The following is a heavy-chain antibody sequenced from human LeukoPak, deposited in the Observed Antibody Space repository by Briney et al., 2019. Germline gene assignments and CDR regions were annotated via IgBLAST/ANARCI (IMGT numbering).Heavy chain of an antibody. CDR2: IRYDGSDK. Sequence: GGSLRLSCAASGFIFTDYGMHWVRQAPGKGLEWLTFIRYDGSDKYYADSVKGRFTISRDNSKNSLYLQMNSLRAEDTAVYYCAMAGVLRWPFDYWGQGTLVTVSS. J-gene: IGHJ4*02. CDR3: AMAGVLRWPFDY. CDR1: GFIFTDYG. V-gene: IGHV3-30*02. D-gene: IGHD4-23*01.